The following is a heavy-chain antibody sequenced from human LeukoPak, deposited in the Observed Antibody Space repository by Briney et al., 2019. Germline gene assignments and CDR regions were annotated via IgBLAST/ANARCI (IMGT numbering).Heavy chain of an antibody. V-gene: IGHV4-39*07. Sequence: PSETLSLTCSVSGGSISSGGYYWSWIRQPPGKGLEWIGEINHSGGTNYNPSLKSRVTISVDTSKNQFSLKLSSVTAADTAVYYCARDPFAVVVVSDYWGQGTLVTVSS. D-gene: IGHD2-15*01. CDR3: ARDPFAVVVVSDY. J-gene: IGHJ4*02. CDR1: GGSISSGGYY. CDR2: INHSGGT.